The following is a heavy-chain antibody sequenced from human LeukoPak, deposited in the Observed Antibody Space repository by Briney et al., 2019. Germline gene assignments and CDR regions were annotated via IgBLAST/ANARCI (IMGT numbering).Heavy chain of an antibody. CDR2: ISGGGGRT. J-gene: IGHJ3*02. V-gene: IGHV3-23*01. CDR3: ARGGRGSAAVVAPRSFDI. Sequence: GGSLRLSCAASGFTFSSSAMSWVRQAPGKGLEWVSVISGGGGRTYYADSVKGRFTISRDISKNTLYLQMNSLRAEDSALYYCARGGRGSAAVVAPRSFDIWGQGTMVTVSS. CDR1: GFTFSSSA. D-gene: IGHD3-22*01.